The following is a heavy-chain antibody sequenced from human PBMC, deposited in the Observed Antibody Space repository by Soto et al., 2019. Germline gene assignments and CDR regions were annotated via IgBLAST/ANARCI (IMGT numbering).Heavy chain of an antibody. J-gene: IGHJ6*02. CDR3: ARLGRSLANYQDYYYGMDV. D-gene: IGHD1-26*01. V-gene: IGHV5-51*01. CDR1: EYSFTHYW. Sequence: LGESLKISCQGSEYSFTHYWIGWVRQMPGKGLEWMGIIYPRDSDTRYSPSFQGQVNISVDKSISTAYLQWSSLKASDTAMYYCARLGRSLANYQDYYYGMDVWGQGTTVTVSS. CDR2: IYPRDSDT.